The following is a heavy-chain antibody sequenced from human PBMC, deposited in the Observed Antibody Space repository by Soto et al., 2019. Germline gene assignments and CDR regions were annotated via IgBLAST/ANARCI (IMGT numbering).Heavy chain of an antibody. Sequence: QLQLHESGPGLVKPSETLSLTCTVSGGSVSSSSYYWGWIRQPPGKGLEWIGSIYYRGSTYYNPSLKSRVTISVDTSKNQFSLRLSSLTAADTAMYYCAREYSTSSGDYWGQGTLFTVSS. J-gene: IGHJ4*02. CDR1: GGSVSSSSYY. D-gene: IGHD6-6*01. CDR3: AREYSTSSGDY. V-gene: IGHV4-39*02. CDR2: IYYRGST.